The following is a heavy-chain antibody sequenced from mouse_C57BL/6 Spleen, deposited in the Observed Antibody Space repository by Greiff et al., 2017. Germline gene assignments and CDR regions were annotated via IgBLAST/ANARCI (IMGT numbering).Heavy chain of an antibody. V-gene: IGHV14-3*01. CDR1: GFNITNTY. J-gene: IGHJ2*01. Sequence: EVKLQESVAELVRPGASVKLSCTASGFNITNTYMHWVKQRPEQGLEWIGRIDPANGNTTYAPKFQGKATITADTSSTTAYMQLSSLTSEYSAIYCCASGGYGLYFDYWGQGTTLTVSS. CDR2: IDPANGNT. D-gene: IGHD2-10*02. CDR3: ASGGYGLYFDY.